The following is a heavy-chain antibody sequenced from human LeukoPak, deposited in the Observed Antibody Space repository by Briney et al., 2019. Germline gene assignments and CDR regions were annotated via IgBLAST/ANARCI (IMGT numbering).Heavy chain of an antibody. CDR1: GFSFNSYA. D-gene: IGHD6-19*01. J-gene: IGHJ6*02. Sequence: TGGSLRLSGAGSGFSFNSYAMSWVRQAPGKGLEWVSAISGSGGSTYYADSVKGRFTISRDNSKNTLYLQMNSLRAEDTAVYYCAKKEEQWLQEYYYGMDVWGQGTTVTVSS. V-gene: IGHV3-23*01. CDR2: ISGSGGST. CDR3: AKKEEQWLQEYYYGMDV.